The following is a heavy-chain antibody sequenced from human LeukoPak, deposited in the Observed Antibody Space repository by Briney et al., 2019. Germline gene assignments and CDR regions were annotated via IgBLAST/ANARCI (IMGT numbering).Heavy chain of an antibody. CDR3: ARGRKFIYYYYYMDV. Sequence: SETLSLTCTVSGGSITSTTYYWGWIRQPPGKGLEWIGSIYYSGSSYYNPSLKSRVTISVDTSKNQFSLKLSSVTAADTAVYYCARGRKFIYYYYYMDVWGKGTTVTVSS. CDR1: GGSITSTTYY. V-gene: IGHV4-39*01. CDR2: IYYSGSS. J-gene: IGHJ6*03.